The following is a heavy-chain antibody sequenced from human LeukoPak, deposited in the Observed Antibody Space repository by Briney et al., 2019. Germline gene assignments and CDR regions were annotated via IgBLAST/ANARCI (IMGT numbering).Heavy chain of an antibody. Sequence: PSETLSLTCTVSGGSISSSSYYWGWIRQPPGKGLEWIGSIYYSGSTYYNPSLKSRVTISVDTSKNQFSLKLSSVTAADTAVYYCAREAGNYGRETLYDYWGQGTLVTVSS. CDR1: GGSISSSSYY. CDR3: AREAGNYGRETLYDY. D-gene: IGHD1-7*01. CDR2: IYYSGST. V-gene: IGHV4-39*02. J-gene: IGHJ4*02.